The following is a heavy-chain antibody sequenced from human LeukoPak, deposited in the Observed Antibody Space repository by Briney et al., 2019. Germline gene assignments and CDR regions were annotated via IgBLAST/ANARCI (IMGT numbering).Heavy chain of an antibody. CDR2: IYYSGST. V-gene: IGHV4-59*01. Sequence: KPSETLSLTCTVSGGSISSYYWSWIRQPPGKGLEWIGYIYYSGSTNYNPSLKSRVTISVDTSKNQFSLKLSSVTAADTAVYYCARQTGAGERFDPWGQGTLVTVSS. J-gene: IGHJ5*02. CDR1: GGSISSYY. D-gene: IGHD3-16*01. CDR3: ARQTGAGERFDP.